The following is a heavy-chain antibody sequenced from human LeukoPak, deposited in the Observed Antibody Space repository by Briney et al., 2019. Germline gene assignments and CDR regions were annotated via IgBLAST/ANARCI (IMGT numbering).Heavy chain of an antibody. D-gene: IGHD1-26*01. V-gene: IGHV1-69*01. CDR2: IIPIFGTA. J-gene: IGHJ6*02. CDR1: GGTFSSYA. Sequence: ASVKVSCKASGGTFSSYAISWVRQAPGQGLEWMGGIIPIFGTANYAQKFQGRVTITADESTSTAYMELSSLRSEGTAVYYCARDPFVGAIPSPGSYYYYGMDVWGQGTTVTVSS. CDR3: ARDPFVGAIPSPGSYYYYGMDV.